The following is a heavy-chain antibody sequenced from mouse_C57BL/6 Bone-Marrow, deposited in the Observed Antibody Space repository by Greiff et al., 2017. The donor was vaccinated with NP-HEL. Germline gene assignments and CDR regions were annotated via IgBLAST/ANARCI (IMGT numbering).Heavy chain of an antibody. CDR2: IDPSDSYT. J-gene: IGHJ3*01. CDR3: ARDSSSGFFAY. V-gene: IGHV1-50*01. D-gene: IGHD3-2*02. Sequence: VQLQQPGAELVKPGASVKLSCKASGYTFTSYWMQWVKQRPGQGLEWIGEIDPSDSYTNYNQKFKGKATLTVDTSSSTAYMQRSSLTSEDSAVYYCARDSSSGFFAYWGQGTLVTVSA. CDR1: GYTFTSYW.